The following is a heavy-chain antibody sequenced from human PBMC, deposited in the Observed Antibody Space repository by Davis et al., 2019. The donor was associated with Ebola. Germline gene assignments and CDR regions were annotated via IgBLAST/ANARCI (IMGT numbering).Heavy chain of an antibody. Sequence: PGGSLRLSCAASGFTFSSYEMNWVRQAPGKGLEWVSYISSSGSTIYYADSVKGRFTISRDNAKNSLYLQMNSLRAEDTAVYYCARDGSSSWYQTTPFYYYYYGLDVWGQGTTVTVSS. J-gene: IGHJ6*02. CDR3: ARDGSSSWYQTTPFYYYYYGLDV. V-gene: IGHV3-48*03. CDR2: ISSSGSTI. D-gene: IGHD6-13*01. CDR1: GFTFSSYE.